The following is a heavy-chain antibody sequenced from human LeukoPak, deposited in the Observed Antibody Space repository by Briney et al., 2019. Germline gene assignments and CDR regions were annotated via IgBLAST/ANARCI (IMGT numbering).Heavy chain of an antibody. V-gene: IGHV3-9*01. CDR2: ISWNSGSI. Sequence: GGSLRLSCAASGFTFDDYAMHWVRRAPGKGLEWVSGISWNSGSIGYADSVKGRFTISRDNAKNSLYLQMNSLRAEDTALYYCAKGSRGQPGAFDIWGQGTMVTVSS. D-gene: IGHD1-26*01. J-gene: IGHJ3*02. CDR3: AKGSRGQPGAFDI. CDR1: GFTFDDYA.